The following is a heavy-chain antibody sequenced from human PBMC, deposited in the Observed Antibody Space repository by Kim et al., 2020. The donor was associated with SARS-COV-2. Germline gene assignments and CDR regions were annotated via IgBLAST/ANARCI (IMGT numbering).Heavy chain of an antibody. CDR3: AKESYYYDSSGLDV. D-gene: IGHD3-22*01. Sequence: GGSLRLSCAASGFTFSSYGMHWVRQAPGKGLEWVAVISYDGSNKYYADSVKGRFTISRDNSKNTLYLQMNSLRAEDTAVYYCAKESYYYDSSGLDVWGQG. CDR1: GFTFSSYG. CDR2: ISYDGSNK. J-gene: IGHJ6*02. V-gene: IGHV3-30*18.